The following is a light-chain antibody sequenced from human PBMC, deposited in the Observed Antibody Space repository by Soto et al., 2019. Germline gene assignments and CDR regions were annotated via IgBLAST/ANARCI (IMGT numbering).Light chain of an antibody. CDR2: GAS. V-gene: IGKV3-20*01. Sequence: EIVLTQSPGTLSLSPGERATLSCRASQSVSSSYLAWYQRKPGQAPRLLIYGASSRATGTPGRFSGSGSGTDFTLTITRLEPEDFAVYYCQQYGSSPQTFGQGTKVDIK. CDR3: QQYGSSPQT. J-gene: IGKJ1*01. CDR1: QSVSSSY.